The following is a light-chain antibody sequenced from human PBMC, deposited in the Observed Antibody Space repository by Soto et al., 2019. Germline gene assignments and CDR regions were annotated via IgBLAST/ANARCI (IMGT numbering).Light chain of an antibody. J-gene: IGKJ1*01. Sequence: DIPMNQSPSSLSASVGDRVTITCRASQSIVTYLNWYLQKPGKAPKLLIYAASNLQSGVPSRFSGSGSGTDFTLTISSLQPEDFATYFWQQSYSTPPWTFGQGTKVEIK. CDR2: AAS. CDR3: QQSYSTPPWT. V-gene: IGKV1-39*01. CDR1: QSIVTY.